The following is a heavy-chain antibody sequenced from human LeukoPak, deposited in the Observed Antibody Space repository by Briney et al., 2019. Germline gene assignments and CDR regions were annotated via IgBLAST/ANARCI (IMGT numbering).Heavy chain of an antibody. CDR1: GGTFSSYA. D-gene: IGHD3-22*01. CDR3: ATWLTYYYDSSGYPPANY. Sequence: SVKVSCKASGGTFSSYAISWVRQAPGQGLEWMGGIIPIFGTANYAQKFQGRVTITADESTSTAYMELSSLRSEDTAVYYCATWLTYYYDSSGYPPANYWGQGTLVTVSS. CDR2: IIPIFGTA. J-gene: IGHJ4*02. V-gene: IGHV1-69*13.